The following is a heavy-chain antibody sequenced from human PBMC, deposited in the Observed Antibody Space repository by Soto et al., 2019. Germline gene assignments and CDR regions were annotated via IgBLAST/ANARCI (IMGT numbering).Heavy chain of an antibody. CDR1: GLMFGRFA. CDR2: IYSGGST. Sequence: GGSLRLSCAASGLMFGRFAMTWIRQAPGKGLEWVSVIYSGGSTYYADSVKGRFTISRDNSKNTLYLQMNSLRAEDTAVYYCARDQYCSGGSCKSGFDYWGQGTLVTVSS. D-gene: IGHD2-15*01. J-gene: IGHJ4*02. CDR3: ARDQYCSGGSCKSGFDY. V-gene: IGHV3-66*01.